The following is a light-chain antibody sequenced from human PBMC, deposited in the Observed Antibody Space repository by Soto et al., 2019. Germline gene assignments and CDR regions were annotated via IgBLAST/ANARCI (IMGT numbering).Light chain of an antibody. J-gene: IGKJ5*01. CDR2: VAS. CDR1: QSVTNNY. Sequence: EIVLTQSPGTLSLSPGERDTLSCRASQSVTNNYLAWYQQKPGQAPRLLIYVASSRAAGIPDRFSGSGSWTDFSLTISRLELEDFAVYYCQIYGSSPPITFGQGTRLEIK. CDR3: QIYGSSPPIT. V-gene: IGKV3-20*01.